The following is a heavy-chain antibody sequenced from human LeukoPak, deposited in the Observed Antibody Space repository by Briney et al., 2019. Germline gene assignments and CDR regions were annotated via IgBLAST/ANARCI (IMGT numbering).Heavy chain of an antibody. CDR2: IIPIFGTA. CDR3: GGGMGLELDY. Sequence: GASVNVSCTASGGTFSIYAISWVRQAPGQGLEWMGGIIPIFGTANYAQKFQGRVTITADKSTSTAYMELSSLRSEDTAVYYCGGGMGLELDYWGQGTLVTVSS. D-gene: IGHD1-7*01. J-gene: IGHJ4*02. CDR1: GGTFSIYA. V-gene: IGHV1-69*06.